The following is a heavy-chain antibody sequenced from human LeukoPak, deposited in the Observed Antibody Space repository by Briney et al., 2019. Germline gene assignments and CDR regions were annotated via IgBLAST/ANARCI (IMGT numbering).Heavy chain of an antibody. CDR2: IYSNGNT. J-gene: IGHJ6*02. Sequence: GGSLRLSCAASGFIVSSKYMSWVRQAPGKGLEWVSGIYSNGNTYYADPVKGRFTISRDNSKSTLYLQMNSLRVEDTAVYYCGSSTFHYYYHGMDVWGQGATVTVYS. CDR1: GFIVSSKY. V-gene: IGHV3-53*01. CDR3: GSSTFHYYYHGMDV.